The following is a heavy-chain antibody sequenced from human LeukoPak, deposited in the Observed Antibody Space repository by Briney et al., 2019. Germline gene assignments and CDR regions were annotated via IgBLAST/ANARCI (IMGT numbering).Heavy chain of an antibody. CDR1: GGSISSYY. J-gene: IGHJ4*02. Sequence: SETLSLTCTVSGGSISSYYWSWIRQPPGKGLEWIGYIYYSGSTNYNPSLKSRVTISVDTSKNQFSLKLSSVTAADTAVYYYARLEGYSSSYLDYWGQGTLVTVSS. CDR2: IYYSGST. CDR3: ARLEGYSSSYLDY. V-gene: IGHV4-59*08. D-gene: IGHD6-13*01.